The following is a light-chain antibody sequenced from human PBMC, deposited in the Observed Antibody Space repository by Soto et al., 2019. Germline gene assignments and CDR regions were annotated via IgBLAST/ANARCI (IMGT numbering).Light chain of an antibody. CDR2: DAS. CDR1: QSVTSN. CDR3: QQYNDWPMT. J-gene: IGKJ1*01. Sequence: GVTQSPATLSVSPGEDATLSCWASQSVTSNLAWYQQKRGQAPRLLIFDASNRASGMPARFSGSGSGTDFTLTITSLQSEDFAVYYCQQYNDWPMTFGQGTKVDI. V-gene: IGKV3-15*01.